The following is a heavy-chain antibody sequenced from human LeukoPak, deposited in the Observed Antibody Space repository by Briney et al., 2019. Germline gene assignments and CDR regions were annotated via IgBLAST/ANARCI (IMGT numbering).Heavy chain of an antibody. D-gene: IGHD6-19*01. J-gene: IGHJ4*02. CDR2: ISYDGSDK. CDR1: GFTFSSYG. CDR3: ARDDMYSSGWGPDY. V-gene: IGHV3-30*03. Sequence: GRSLRLSCAASGFTFSSYGMHWVRQAPGKGLEWVAVISYDGSDKYYADSVKGRFTISRDNAKNSLYLQMNSLRAEDTAVYYCARDDMYSSGWGPDYWGQGTLVTVSS.